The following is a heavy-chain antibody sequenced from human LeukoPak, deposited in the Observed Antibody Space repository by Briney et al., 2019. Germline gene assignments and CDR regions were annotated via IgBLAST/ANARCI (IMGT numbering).Heavy chain of an antibody. CDR1: GFTFSSYA. V-gene: IGHV3-30-3*01. CDR3: AKDSFDYYDSSGYYSNAFDI. CDR2: ISYDGSKK. D-gene: IGHD3-22*01. J-gene: IGHJ3*02. Sequence: GGSLRLSCVASGFTFSSYALHWVRQAPGKGLEWVAVISYDGSKKYYADSVKGRFTISRDNAKNSLYLQMNGLRAEDTALYYCAKDSFDYYDSSGYYSNAFDIWGQGTMVTVSS.